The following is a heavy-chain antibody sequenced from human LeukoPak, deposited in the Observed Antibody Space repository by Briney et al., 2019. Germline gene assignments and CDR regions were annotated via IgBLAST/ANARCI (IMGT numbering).Heavy chain of an antibody. CDR3: ARTTVTTASLFDL. J-gene: IGHJ2*01. CDR1: GGSISSGSYY. D-gene: IGHD4-11*01. V-gene: IGHV4-61*02. Sequence: PSETLSLTCTVSGGSISSGSYYWSWIRQPAGKGLEWIGRIYTSGSTYYNPSLKSRVTISVDTSKNQFSLKLSSVTAADTAVYYCARTTVTTASLFDLWGRGTLVTVSS. CDR2: IYTSGST.